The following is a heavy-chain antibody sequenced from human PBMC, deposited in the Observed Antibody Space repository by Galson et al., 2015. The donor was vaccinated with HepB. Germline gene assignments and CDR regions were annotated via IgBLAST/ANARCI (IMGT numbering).Heavy chain of an antibody. V-gene: IGHV3-21*01. CDR1: GFTFSSYS. Sequence: SLRLSCAASGFTFSSYSMNWVRQAPGKGLEWVSSISSSSSYIYYADSVKGRFTISRDNAKNSLYLQMNSLRAEDTAVYYCARDNPPPSPFITIFGVVINESGMDVWGQGTTVTVSS. D-gene: IGHD3-3*01. CDR3: ARDNPPPSPFITIFGVVINESGMDV. J-gene: IGHJ6*02. CDR2: ISSSSSYI.